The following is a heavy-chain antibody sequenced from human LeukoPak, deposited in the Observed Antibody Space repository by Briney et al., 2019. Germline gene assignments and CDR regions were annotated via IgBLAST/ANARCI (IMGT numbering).Heavy chain of an antibody. D-gene: IGHD3-22*01. Sequence: GGPLRLSCAASGFTFSSYAMSWVRQAPGKGLEWVSTITSSGGDTFYADSVKGRFTVPRDNAKSTLSLQMISLRAEDTAIYYCAKYYYDSTSYYRSWGQGTLVTVSS. CDR3: AKYYYDSTSYYRS. CDR2: ITSSGGDT. CDR1: GFTFSSYA. J-gene: IGHJ4*02. V-gene: IGHV3-23*01.